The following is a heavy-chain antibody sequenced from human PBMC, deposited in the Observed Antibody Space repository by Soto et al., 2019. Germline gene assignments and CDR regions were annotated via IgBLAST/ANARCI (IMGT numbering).Heavy chain of an antibody. CDR2: IWYDGSNK. V-gene: IGHV3-33*01. J-gene: IGHJ3*02. D-gene: IGHD2-21*02. Sequence: QVQLVESGGGVVQPGRSLRLSCAASGFTFSSYGMHWVRQAPGKGLEWVAVIWYDGSNKYYADSVKGRFTNSRDNSKNTLYLQMNSLRAEDTAVYSCARDLFMVTTAGDAFDIWGQGTMVTVSS. CDR1: GFTFSSYG. CDR3: ARDLFMVTTAGDAFDI.